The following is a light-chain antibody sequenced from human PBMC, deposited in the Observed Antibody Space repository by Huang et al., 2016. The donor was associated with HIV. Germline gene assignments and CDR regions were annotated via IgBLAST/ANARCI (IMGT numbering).Light chain of an antibody. J-gene: IGKJ1*01. CDR3: MRGTHGPPGT. V-gene: IGKV2-30*02. CDR1: QTLVHTYGNTY. Sequence: DVIMTQSPLLRPVTLGQPAAISCRSSQTLVHTYGNTYLNWVLQRPGQSPRRLIYKVSYRDSRVQYRFTGSGSGFEFTLTISRVEAGNVGSYYCMRGTHGPPGTLGQGTYMEIK. CDR2: KVS.